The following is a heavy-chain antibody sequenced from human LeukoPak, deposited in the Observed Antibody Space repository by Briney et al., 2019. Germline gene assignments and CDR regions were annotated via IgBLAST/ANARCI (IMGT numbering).Heavy chain of an antibody. CDR3: AKDRITGTTLDAFDI. Sequence: GGSLRLSCAASGFTFSTYWMHWVRQAPGKGLVWVSRINSDGSSTSYADSVKGRFTISRDNSKNTLYLQMNSLRAEDTAVYYCAKDRITGTTLDAFDIWGQGTMVTASS. D-gene: IGHD1-14*01. V-gene: IGHV3-74*01. CDR2: INSDGSST. J-gene: IGHJ3*02. CDR1: GFTFSTYW.